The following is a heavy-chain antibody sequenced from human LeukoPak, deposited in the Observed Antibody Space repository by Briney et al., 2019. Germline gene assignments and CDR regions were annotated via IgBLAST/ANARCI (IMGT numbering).Heavy chain of an antibody. D-gene: IGHD3-3*01. J-gene: IGHJ5*02. V-gene: IGHV1-24*01. CDR1: GYTLTELS. CDR3: ATDRGYDFWSGYYTTKNNWFDP. CDR2: FDPEDGET. Sequence: ASVEVSCKVSGYTLTELSMHWVRQAPGKGLEWMGGFDPEDGETIYAQKFQGRVTMTEDTSTDTAYMELSSLRSEDTAVYYCATDRGYDFWSGYYTTKNNWFDPWGQGTLVTVSS.